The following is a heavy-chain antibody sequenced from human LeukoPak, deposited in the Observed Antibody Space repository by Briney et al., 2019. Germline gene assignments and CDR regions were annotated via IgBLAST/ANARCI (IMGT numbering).Heavy chain of an antibody. CDR3: ARNSVGATTGYYFDY. CDR1: GGSISRYY. Sequence: SETLSLTCTVSGGSISRYYWSWIRQPPGKGLEWIGYIYYSRSTNYNPSLKSRVTISVDTSKNQFSLKLSSVTAADTAVYYCARNSVGATTGYYFDYWGQGTLVTVSS. J-gene: IGHJ4*02. D-gene: IGHD1-26*01. V-gene: IGHV4-59*08. CDR2: IYYSRST.